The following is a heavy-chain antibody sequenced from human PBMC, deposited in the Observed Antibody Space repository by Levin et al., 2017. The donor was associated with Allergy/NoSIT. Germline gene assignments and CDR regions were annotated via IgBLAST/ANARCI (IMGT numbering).Heavy chain of an antibody. Sequence: GGSLRLSCTTSGFTFSSYAMHWVRQAPGKGLEWVASLSSDGRNKNYADFVKGRLPISRDNSNKTLLLQMNSLRPEDTAMYYCARDKGGGGSGWRRGFDYWGQGTLLTVSS. CDR2: LSSDGRNK. J-gene: IGHJ4*02. D-gene: IGHD6-19*01. V-gene: IGHV3-30*03. CDR3: ARDKGGGGSGWRRGFDY. CDR1: GFTFSSYA.